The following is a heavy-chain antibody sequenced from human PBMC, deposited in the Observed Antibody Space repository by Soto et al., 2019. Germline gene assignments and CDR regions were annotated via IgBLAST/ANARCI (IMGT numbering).Heavy chain of an antibody. CDR1: GFAFSSYV. V-gene: IGHV3-30*18. J-gene: IGHJ6*02. Sequence: ESGGGVVQPGKSLRLSCAASGFAFSSYVMHWVRQAPAKGLEWVAVISYDGSNKYYADSVKGRFTISRDNSKNTLYLQMNSLRAEDTAVYSCAKDLDGSGSYYALWNGMDVWGQGTTVTVSS. CDR2: ISYDGSNK. D-gene: IGHD3-10*01. CDR3: AKDLDGSGSYYALWNGMDV.